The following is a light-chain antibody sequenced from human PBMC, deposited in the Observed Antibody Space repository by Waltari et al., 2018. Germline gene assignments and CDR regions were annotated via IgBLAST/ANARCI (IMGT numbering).Light chain of an antibody. CDR2: QDT. J-gene: IGLJ2*01. CDR3: QAWNSSTAV. Sequence: SYELTQPPSVSVSPGQTASITCYGDKLGDKYVYWYQQKAGQSPVRAIYQDTKRPSGIPERVSGSKSGNTATLTISGTQAMDEAEYYCQAWNSSTAVFGGGTKLTVL. CDR1: KLGDKY. V-gene: IGLV3-1*01.